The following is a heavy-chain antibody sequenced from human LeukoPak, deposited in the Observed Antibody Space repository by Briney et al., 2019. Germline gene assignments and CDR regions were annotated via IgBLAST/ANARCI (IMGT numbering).Heavy chain of an antibody. D-gene: IGHD3-22*01. V-gene: IGHV3-23*01. CDR3: AKDTYYYDSSGYYPVDY. CDR2: ISGSGGST. CDR1: GFTFSSYS. J-gene: IGHJ4*02. Sequence: GGSLRLSCAASGFTFSSYSMNWVRQAPGKGLEWVSAISGSGGSTYYADSVKGRFTISRDNSKNTLYLQMNSLRAEDTAVYYCAKDTYYYDSSGYYPVDYWGQGTLVTVSS.